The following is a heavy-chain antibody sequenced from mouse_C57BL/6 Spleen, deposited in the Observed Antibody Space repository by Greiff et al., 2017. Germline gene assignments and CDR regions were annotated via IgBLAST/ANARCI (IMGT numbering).Heavy chain of an antibody. CDR3: ARVHYGSSLYAMDY. D-gene: IGHD1-1*01. CDR1: GYTFTDYN. Sequence: EVQLQQSGPELVKPGASVKMSCKASGYTFTDYNMHWVKQSHGKSLEWIGYINPNNGGTSYNQKFKGKATLTVNKSSSTAYMELRRLTSEDSAVYYCARVHYGSSLYAMDYWGQGTSVTVSS. V-gene: IGHV1-22*01. J-gene: IGHJ4*01. CDR2: INPNNGGT.